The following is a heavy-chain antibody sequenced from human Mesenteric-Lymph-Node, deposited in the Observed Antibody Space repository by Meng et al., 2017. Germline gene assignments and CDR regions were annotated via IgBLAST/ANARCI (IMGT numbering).Heavy chain of an antibody. CDR2: IRDSGSTT. D-gene: IGHD6-19*01. CDR1: GFTFSSYE. Sequence: GGSLRLSCAASGFTFSSYEMNWVRQAPGKGLEWVSYIRDSGSTTYYADSVQGRFTISRDNAKNSLYLQMNSLRAEDTAVYYCARQAVAGTFGRTGWFDPWGQGTLVTVSS. J-gene: IGHJ5*02. V-gene: IGHV3-48*03. CDR3: ARQAVAGTFGRTGWFDP.